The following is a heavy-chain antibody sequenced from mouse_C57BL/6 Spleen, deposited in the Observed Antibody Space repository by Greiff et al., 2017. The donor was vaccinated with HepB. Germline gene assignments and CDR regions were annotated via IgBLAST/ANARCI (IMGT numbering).Heavy chain of an antibody. Sequence: VKLQQPGAELVMPGASVKLSCKASGYTFTSYWMHWVKQRPGQGLEWIGEIDPSDSYTNYNQKFKGKSTLTVDKSSSTAYMQLSSLTSEDSAVYYCAKKSDWYFDDWGTGTTVTVSS. CDR3: AKKSDWYFDD. CDR1: GYTFTSYW. J-gene: IGHJ1*03. CDR2: IDPSDSYT. V-gene: IGHV1-69*01. D-gene: IGHD1-3*01.